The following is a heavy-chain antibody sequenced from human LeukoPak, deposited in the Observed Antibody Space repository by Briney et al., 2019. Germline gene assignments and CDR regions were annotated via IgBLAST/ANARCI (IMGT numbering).Heavy chain of an antibody. V-gene: IGHV5-51*01. Sequence: GESLKISCKGSGYSFTSYWIGWVRQMPGKGLEWMGIINPDDSEIKYSPSLQGQVTISADKSISTAYLQWSSLKASDTAMYYCARQSRVSSSGWHYYYYGMDVWGQGTTVTVSS. CDR3: ARQSRVSSSGWHYYYYGMDV. CDR2: INPDDSEI. D-gene: IGHD6-19*01. J-gene: IGHJ6*02. CDR1: GYSFTSYW.